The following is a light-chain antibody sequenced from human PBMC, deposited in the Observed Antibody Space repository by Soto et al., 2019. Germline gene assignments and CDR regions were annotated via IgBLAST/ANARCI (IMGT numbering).Light chain of an antibody. CDR3: QQYNSYSPWT. Sequence: DIQMTQSPSTLSASVGDRVTITCRASQSISSRLASYQQKPGKAPKLLIYDASSLESGVPSRFSGSGSGTEFTLTISSLQPDDFATYYCQQYNSYSPWTFGQGTKVEIK. J-gene: IGKJ1*01. V-gene: IGKV1-5*01. CDR1: QSISSR. CDR2: DAS.